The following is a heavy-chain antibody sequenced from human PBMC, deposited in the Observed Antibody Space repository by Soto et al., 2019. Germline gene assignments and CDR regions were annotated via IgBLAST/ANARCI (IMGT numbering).Heavy chain of an antibody. CDR3: ASRGYDFWSGLDP. CDR2: INTGNGHT. D-gene: IGHD3-3*01. CDR1: GYTFTAHG. Sequence: ASVKVSCKASGYTFTAHGIHWVRQAPGQRLEWMGWINTGNGHTKYSQKFQGRVTITRDTSARTAYMELNSLRSEDTAVYYCASRGYDFWSGLDPWG. V-gene: IGHV1-3*04. J-gene: IGHJ5*02.